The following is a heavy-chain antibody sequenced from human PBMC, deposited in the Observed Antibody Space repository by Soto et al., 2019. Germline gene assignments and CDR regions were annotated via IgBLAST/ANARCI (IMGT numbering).Heavy chain of an antibody. CDR3: ARAGYGDYGYYYYGMDV. CDR1: GGTFSSYA. D-gene: IGHD4-17*01. Sequence: QVQLVQSGAEVKKPGSSVKVSCKASGGTFSSYAISWVRQAPGQGLEWMGGIIPIFGTANYAQKFQGRVTITADEYTSTAYMELSSLRSEDTAVYYCARAGYGDYGYYYYGMDVWGQGTTVTVSS. V-gene: IGHV1-69*12. J-gene: IGHJ6*02. CDR2: IIPIFGTA.